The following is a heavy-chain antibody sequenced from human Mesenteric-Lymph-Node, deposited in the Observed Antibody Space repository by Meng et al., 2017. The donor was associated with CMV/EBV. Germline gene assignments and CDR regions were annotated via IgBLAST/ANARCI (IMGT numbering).Heavy chain of an antibody. CDR3: AKSRSSTPGIVDD. J-gene: IGHJ4*02. CDR1: GVSVTSGAYH. D-gene: IGHD2/OR15-2a*01. CDR2: IYGTGIT. V-gene: IGHV4-61*08. Sequence: QVHVQGSGPGLVQPLDTLSLTCIGHGVSVTSGAYHWSWIRQPPGKGLEWLGYIYGTGITIYNPSLKSRVTILLGTSKNQFSLKLTSVTTADTAVYYCAKSRSSTPGIVDDWGQGTLVTVSS.